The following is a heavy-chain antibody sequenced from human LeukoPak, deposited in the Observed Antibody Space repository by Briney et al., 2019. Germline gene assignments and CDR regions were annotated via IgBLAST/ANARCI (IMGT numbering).Heavy chain of an antibody. D-gene: IGHD3-3*01. CDR3: ARGVDV. CDR1: GGSISSSNYY. Sequence: SETLSLTCTVSGGSISSSNYYWGWIRQTPGKGLEWIGSIYNSGNSYYNPSLKSRVIISVDTSKNQFSLRLSSATAADTAVYHCARGVDVWGQGTTVTVSS. CDR2: IYNSGNS. V-gene: IGHV4-39*01. J-gene: IGHJ6*02.